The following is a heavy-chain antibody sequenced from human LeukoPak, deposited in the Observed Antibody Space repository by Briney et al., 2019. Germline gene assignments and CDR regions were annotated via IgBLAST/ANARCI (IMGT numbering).Heavy chain of an antibody. D-gene: IGHD3-16*02. J-gene: IGHJ6*02. Sequence: ASVKVSCKASGYTFTSYDINWVRQATGQGLEWMGWMNPNSGNTGYAQKFQGRVTMTRNTSISTAYMELSSLRSEDTAVYYCARRFYVYVWGSYRYDYYYGMDVWGQGTTVTVSS. CDR2: MNPNSGNT. CDR1: GYTFTSYD. CDR3: ARRFYVYVWGSYRYDYYYGMDV. V-gene: IGHV1-8*01.